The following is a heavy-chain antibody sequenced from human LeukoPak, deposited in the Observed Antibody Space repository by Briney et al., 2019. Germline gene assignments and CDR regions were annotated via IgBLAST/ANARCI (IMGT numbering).Heavy chain of an antibody. CDR2: ISGSGGST. Sequence: PGGSLRLSCAASGFTFSSYAMHWVRQAPGKGLEWVSAISGSGGSTYYADSVKGRFTISRDNSKNTLYLQMNSLRAEDTAVYYCAKVVGYYYGSGSYPGDWGQGTLVTVSS. V-gene: IGHV3-23*01. D-gene: IGHD3-10*01. CDR1: GFTFSSYA. CDR3: AKVVGYYYGSGSYPGD. J-gene: IGHJ1*01.